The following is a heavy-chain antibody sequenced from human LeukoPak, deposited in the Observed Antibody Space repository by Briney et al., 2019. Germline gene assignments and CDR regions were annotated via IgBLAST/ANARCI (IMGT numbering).Heavy chain of an antibody. CDR2: ISGSGGST. Sequence: PGGSLRLSCAASGFTFSSYAMRWVRQAPGKGLEWVSAISGSGGSTYYADSVKGRFTISRDNSKNTLYLQMNSLRVEDAALYDCGRRGVTVEAPPYMDVWGKGTTGTVSS. CDR3: GRRGVTVEAPPYMDV. D-gene: IGHD1-26*01. V-gene: IGHV3-23*01. J-gene: IGHJ6*03. CDR1: GFTFSSYA.